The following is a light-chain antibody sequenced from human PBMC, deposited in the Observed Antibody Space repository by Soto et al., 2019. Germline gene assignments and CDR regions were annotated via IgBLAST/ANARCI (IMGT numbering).Light chain of an antibody. CDR2: YDN. Sequence: VLTQPPSASGTLEQRVTISCSGSNSNIGSNTVNWYQQLPGTAPKLLIYYDNLRPSGVPDRISGSKSGTSASLAISGLQSDDEADYYCAAWDDSLNGRVFGTGTKVTVL. J-gene: IGLJ1*01. V-gene: IGLV1-44*01. CDR1: NSNIGSNT. CDR3: AAWDDSLNGRV.